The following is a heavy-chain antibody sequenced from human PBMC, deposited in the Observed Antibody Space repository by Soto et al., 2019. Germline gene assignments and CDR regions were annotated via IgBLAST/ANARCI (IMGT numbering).Heavy chain of an antibody. CDR2: IYHSGST. J-gene: IGHJ4*02. Sequence: PSETLSLTFAVSGGSISSGGYSWSSIRQPPGKGLEWIGYIYHSGSTYYNPSLKSRVTISVDTSKNQFSLKLSSVTAADTAVYYCARLPGVAAAGIDYYDSSPFDYWGQGTLVTVS. CDR1: GGSISSGGYS. CDR3: ARLPGVAAAGIDYYDSSPFDY. D-gene: IGHD3-22*01. V-gene: IGHV4-30-2*02.